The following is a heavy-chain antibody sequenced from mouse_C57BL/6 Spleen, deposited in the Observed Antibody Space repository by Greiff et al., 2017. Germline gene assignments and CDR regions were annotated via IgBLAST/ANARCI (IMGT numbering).Heavy chain of an antibody. CDR2: INPSSGYT. Sequence: VQLQQSGAELARPGASVKMSCKASGYTFTSYTMHWVKQRPGQGLEWIGYINPSSGYTKYKQKFKDKATLTADKSSSTAYMQLSSLTSEDSAVYYCARLDYGSSYLDYWGQGTTLTVSS. V-gene: IGHV1-4*01. D-gene: IGHD1-1*01. CDR3: ARLDYGSSYLDY. CDR1: GYTFTSYT. J-gene: IGHJ2*01.